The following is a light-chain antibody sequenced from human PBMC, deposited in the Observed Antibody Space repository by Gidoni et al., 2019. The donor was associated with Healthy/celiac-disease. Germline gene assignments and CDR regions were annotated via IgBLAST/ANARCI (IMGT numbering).Light chain of an antibody. Sequence: QSVLTQPPSASGTPGQRVTISCSGSSSNIGSNTVNWYQQLPGTAPKLLIYSNTQRPSGGPERFSGSKSGPSASLAISGLQSEDEAYYYCAAWDDRLNGFYVFGTGTKVTVL. J-gene: IGLJ1*01. V-gene: IGLV1-44*01. CDR2: SNT. CDR3: AAWDDRLNGFYV. CDR1: SSNIGSNT.